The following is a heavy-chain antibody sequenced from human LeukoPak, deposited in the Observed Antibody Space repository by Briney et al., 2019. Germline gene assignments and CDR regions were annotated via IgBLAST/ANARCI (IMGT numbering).Heavy chain of an antibody. J-gene: IGHJ4*02. V-gene: IGHV4-39*01. Sequence: SETLSLTCTVSGGSISSSSYYWGWIRQPPGEGLEWIGSIYYSGSTYYNPSLKSRVTISVDTSKNQFSMKLSSVTAADTAVYYCARHEGRGVATPFDYWGQGTLVTVSS. CDR2: IYYSGST. CDR3: ARHEGRGVATPFDY. CDR1: GGSISSSSYY. D-gene: IGHD5-12*01.